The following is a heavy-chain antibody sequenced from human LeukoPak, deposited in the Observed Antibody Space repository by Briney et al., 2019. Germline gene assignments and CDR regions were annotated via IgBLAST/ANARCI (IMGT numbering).Heavy chain of an antibody. CDR3: ARGVDYYDSSGYSRFDY. CDR2: IIPILGIA. CDR1: GGTFSSYA. D-gene: IGHD3-22*01. Sequence: WASVKVSCKGSGGTFSSYAISWVRQAPGQGLEWMGRIIPILGIANYAQKFQGRVTITADKSTSTAYMELSSLRSEDTAVYYCARGVDYYDSSGYSRFDYWGQGTLVTVSS. J-gene: IGHJ4*02. V-gene: IGHV1-69*04.